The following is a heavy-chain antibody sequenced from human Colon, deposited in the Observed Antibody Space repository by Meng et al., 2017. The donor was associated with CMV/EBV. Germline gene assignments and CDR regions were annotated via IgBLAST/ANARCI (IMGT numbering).Heavy chain of an antibody. CDR1: GFTFSYYE. CDR3: ARETVTTSAYDF. J-gene: IGHJ4*02. D-gene: IGHD6-25*01. CDR2: IASSGNPI. Sequence: GESLKISCAASGFTFSYYEMNWVRQAPGRGLEWISYIASSGNPIYYADSVMGRFTISRDNAKSVVYLEMNSLTAEDTALYYCARETVTTSAYDFWGRGTLVTVSS. V-gene: IGHV3-48*03.